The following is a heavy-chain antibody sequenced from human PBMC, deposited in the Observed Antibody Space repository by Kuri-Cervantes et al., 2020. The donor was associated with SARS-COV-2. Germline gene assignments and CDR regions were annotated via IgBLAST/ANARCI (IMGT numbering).Heavy chain of an antibody. Sequence: LRLSCTVSGGSISSGDYYWSWIRQPPGKGLEWIGYIYYSGSTYYKPSLKSRVTISVDTSKNQFSLKLSSVTAADTAVYYWASRLGGMRSYYFDYWGQGTRVTVSS. D-gene: IGHD2-8*01. J-gene: IGHJ4*02. V-gene: IGHV4-30-4*08. CDR1: GGSISSGDYY. CDR2: IYYSGST. CDR3: ASRLGGMRSYYFDY.